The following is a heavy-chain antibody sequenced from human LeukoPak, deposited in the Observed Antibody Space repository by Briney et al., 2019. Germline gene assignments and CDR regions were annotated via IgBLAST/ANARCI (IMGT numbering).Heavy chain of an antibody. CDR3: ATTGGYSGSLDYFDY. V-gene: IGHV4-4*02. CDR2: IYQSGST. Sequence: SETLSLTCALSGRFLSRRNWGSWVRQPPGTGLEWIGEIYQSGSTKYNPSLKSRVTISVDKSKNQFSLKVSSVTAADTAVYYCATTGGYSGSLDYFDYWGQGTLVTVSS. D-gene: IGHD1-26*01. CDR1: GRFLSRRNW. J-gene: IGHJ4*02.